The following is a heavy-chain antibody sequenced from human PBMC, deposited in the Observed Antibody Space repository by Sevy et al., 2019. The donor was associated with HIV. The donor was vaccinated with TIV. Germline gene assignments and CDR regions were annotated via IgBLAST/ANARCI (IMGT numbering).Heavy chain of an antibody. V-gene: IGHV3-7*01. CDR2: IKQDGREK. D-gene: IGHD3-16*02. Sequence: GGSLRLSCAASGFTFSSYWMSWVRQAPGKGLEWVANIKQDGREKYYVDSGKGQFTISRDNAKNSLYLQMNSLRAEDTAVYYCASSFLGRAFGGVIVNYFDYWGQGTLVTVSS. CDR3: ASSFLGRAFGGVIVNYFDY. J-gene: IGHJ4*02. CDR1: GFTFSSYW.